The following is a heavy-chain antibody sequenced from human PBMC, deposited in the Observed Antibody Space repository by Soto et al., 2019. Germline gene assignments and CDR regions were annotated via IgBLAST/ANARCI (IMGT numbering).Heavy chain of an antibody. CDR3: ARSPTYYYGSGSYPYFDY. J-gene: IGHJ4*02. Sequence: GGSLRLSCAASGFTFSSYAMHWVRQAPGKGLEWVAVISYDGSNKYYADSVKGRFTISRDNSKNTLYLQMNSLRAEDTAVYYCARSPTYYYGSGSYPYFDYWGQGTLVTVS. V-gene: IGHV3-30-3*01. CDR1: GFTFSSYA. D-gene: IGHD3-10*01. CDR2: ISYDGSNK.